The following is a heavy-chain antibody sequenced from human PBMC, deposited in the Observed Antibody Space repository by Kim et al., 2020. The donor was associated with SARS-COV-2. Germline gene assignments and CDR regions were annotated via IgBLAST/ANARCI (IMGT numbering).Heavy chain of an antibody. D-gene: IGHD2-21*01. V-gene: IGHV1-8*01. CDR2: MNPNSGNT. CDR1: GYTFTSYD. Sequence: ASVKVSCKASGYTFTSYDINWVRQATGQGLEWMGWMNPNSGNTGYAQKFQGRVTMTRNTSISTAYMELSSLRSEDTAVYYCARGHLESIVVVIAPRPYYYMDVWGKGTTVTVSS. J-gene: IGHJ6*03. CDR3: ARGHLESIVVVIAPRPYYYMDV.